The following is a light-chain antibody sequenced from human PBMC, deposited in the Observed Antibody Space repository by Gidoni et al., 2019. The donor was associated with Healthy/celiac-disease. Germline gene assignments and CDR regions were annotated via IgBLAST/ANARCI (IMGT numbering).Light chain of an antibody. CDR2: DVS. J-gene: IGLJ2*01. CDR3: SSYTSSSTVV. CDR1: SSDVGGYNY. Sequence: QSALTQPASVSGSPVQSLTISCTGTSSDVGGYNYVSWSQQPPGKAPKLMIYDVSNRPSGVSNRFSGSKSVNTASLTISGLQADDEADYYCSSYTSSSTVVFGGGTKLTVL. V-gene: IGLV2-14*01.